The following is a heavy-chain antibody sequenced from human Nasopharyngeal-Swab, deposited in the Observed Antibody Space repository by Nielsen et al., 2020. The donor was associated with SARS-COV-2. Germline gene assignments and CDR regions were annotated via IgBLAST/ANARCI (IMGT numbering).Heavy chain of an antibody. CDR3: TTAQGSSSWSRWNYYYYYMDV. V-gene: IGHV3-15*07. J-gene: IGHJ6*03. CDR1: GFTFSNAW. CDR2: IKSKTDGGTT. Sequence: SLKISCAASGFTFSNAWMNWVRQAPGKGLEWVGRIKSKTDGGTTDYAAPVKGRFTISRDDSKNTLYLQMNSLKTEDTAVYYCTTAQGSSSWSRWNYYYYYMDVWGKGTTVTVSS. D-gene: IGHD6-13*01.